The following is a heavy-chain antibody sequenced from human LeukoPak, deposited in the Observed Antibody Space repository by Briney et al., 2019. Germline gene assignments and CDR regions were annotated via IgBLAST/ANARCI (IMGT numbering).Heavy chain of an antibody. Sequence: PGGSLRLPCAASGFIFNDYYLDWVRQAPGKGLEWVGRSRNKVNSYTTVYAASVKGRFTVSRDDSKDSLYLEMNSLKTEDTAVYYCARVTVGATGDAFDIWGQGTVVTVSS. V-gene: IGHV3-72*01. J-gene: IGHJ3*02. CDR2: SRNKVNSYTT. D-gene: IGHD1-26*01. CDR3: ARVTVGATGDAFDI. CDR1: GFIFNDYY.